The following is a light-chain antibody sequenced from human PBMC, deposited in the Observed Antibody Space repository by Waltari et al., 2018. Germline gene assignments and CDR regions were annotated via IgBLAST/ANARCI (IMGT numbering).Light chain of an antibody. J-gene: IGKJ4*01. CDR2: DSS. V-gene: IGKV3-11*01. Sequence: EFVLTQSPATLSLSPGERATLSCRASKSVSGYVAWYQQRPGQAPRLLVYDSSQRATGIPARFSGSGSGTDFTLTISSLEPEDFAVYYCQQRSNWGLTFGGGTKVE. CDR3: QQRSNWGLT. CDR1: KSVSGY.